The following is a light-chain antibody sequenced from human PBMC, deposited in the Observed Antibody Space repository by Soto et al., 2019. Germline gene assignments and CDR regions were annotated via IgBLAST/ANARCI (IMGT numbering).Light chain of an antibody. CDR2: GAS. J-gene: IGKJ1*01. CDR1: ENVRTF. Sequence: EVVLTQSPATLSLSPGERATLSCRASENVRTFVDWYQQKPGQAPRLLIYGASNRATGIPDRFSGSGSGTDFTLTISRLEPEDFAVYYCQQYGSSPLTFGQGTKVEIK. CDR3: QQYGSSPLT. V-gene: IGKV3-20*01.